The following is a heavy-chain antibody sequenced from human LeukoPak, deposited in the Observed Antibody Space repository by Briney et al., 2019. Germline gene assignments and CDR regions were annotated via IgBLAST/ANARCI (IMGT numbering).Heavy chain of an antibody. CDR2: ITGSGGST. CDR1: GFTFSSYA. D-gene: IGHD6-6*01. J-gene: IGHJ6*02. CDR3: ASPIATRQGYYYYGMDV. V-gene: IGHV3-23*01. Sequence: PGGSLRLSCAASGFTFSSYAMSWVRQAPGEGLEWVSAITGSGGSTYYADSVKGRLTISRDNSKKTLYLQMNSLSAEDTAVYYCASPIATRQGYYYYGMDVWGQGTTVTVSS.